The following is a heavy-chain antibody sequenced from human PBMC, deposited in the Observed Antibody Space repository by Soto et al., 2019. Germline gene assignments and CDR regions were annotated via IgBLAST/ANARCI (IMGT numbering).Heavy chain of an antibody. V-gene: IGHV1-18*01. J-gene: IGHJ4*02. CDR2: ISPYNGKT. CDR1: GYSFTTYG. Sequence: ASVKVSCKASGYSFTTYGIFWVRQAPGQGLEWMGWISPYNGKTNYAQNLQGRVSMTTDTSTTTAYMELRSLRAEDTAVYYCARESEDLTSNFDYWGQGTLVTVSS. CDR3: ARESEDLTSNFDY.